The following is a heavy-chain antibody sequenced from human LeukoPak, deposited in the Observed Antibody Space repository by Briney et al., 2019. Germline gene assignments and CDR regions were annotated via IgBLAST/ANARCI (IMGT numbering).Heavy chain of an antibody. CDR3: SAHGY. D-gene: IGHD3-16*01. J-gene: IGHJ4*02. CDR2: ILPGGRES. Sequence: GGSLRLSCVVSGYSFSSNMMTWVRQAPGKGLEWVATILPGGRESYRVDSVKGRFTISRDNAKNSLYLQMSSLRAEDTAVYYMSAHGYWGQGTLVTVTS. CDR1: GYSFSSNM. V-gene: IGHV3-7*01.